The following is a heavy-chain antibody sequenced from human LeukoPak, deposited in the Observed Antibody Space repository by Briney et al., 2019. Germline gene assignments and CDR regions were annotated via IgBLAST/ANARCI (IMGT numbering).Heavy chain of an antibody. V-gene: IGHV4-61*02. CDR3: ARDHSLRSDLALDY. Sequence: TLSLTCTVSGGSISSGIYYGSWIRQPAGKGLEWIGRIYTSGSTNYNPSLQSRLTISVDASKNQFSLKLTSVTAADTAVYYCARDHSLRSDLALDYWGQGTLVTVSS. J-gene: IGHJ4*02. D-gene: IGHD5-12*01. CDR1: GGSISSGIYY. CDR2: IYTSGST.